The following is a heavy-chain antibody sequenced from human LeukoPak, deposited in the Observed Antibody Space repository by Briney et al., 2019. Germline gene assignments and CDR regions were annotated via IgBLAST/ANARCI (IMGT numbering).Heavy chain of an antibody. J-gene: IGHJ4*02. CDR1: GFTFSSYG. CDR2: ISYDGSNK. Sequence: GGSLRLSCAASGFTFSSYGMHWVRQAPGKGLEWVAVISYDGSNKYYADSVKGRFTISRDNSKNTLYPQMNSLRAEDTAVYYCAKGKGFPAPYYFDYWGQGTLVTVSS. V-gene: IGHV3-30*18. CDR3: AKGKGFPAPYYFDY.